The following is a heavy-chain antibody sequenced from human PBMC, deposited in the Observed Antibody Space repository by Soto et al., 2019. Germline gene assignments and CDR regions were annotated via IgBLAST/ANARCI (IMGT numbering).Heavy chain of an antibody. Sequence: SETLSLTCTVSVGSISSSHWWTWVRQPPGKGLEWIAGMYYSGSTYYNPSLKSRVTISVDTSKNQFSLKLTSVTAADTAVYHCARHVGNSPPGSWGQGTLVTVSS. CDR3: ARHVGNSPPGS. CDR2: MYYSGST. J-gene: IGHJ4*02. CDR1: VGSISSSHW. D-gene: IGHD1-26*01. V-gene: IGHV4-39*01.